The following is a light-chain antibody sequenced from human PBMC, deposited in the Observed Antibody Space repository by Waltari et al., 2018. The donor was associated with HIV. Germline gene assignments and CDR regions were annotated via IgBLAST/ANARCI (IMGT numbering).Light chain of an antibody. CDR2: DVT. Sequence: QSALTQPRSVSGSPGQSVTISCTGTSSYVGADNYVSWYQQHPGKAPTLMIYDVTKRPSGVPDRFSGSKSGNTASLTISGLQAEDEADYYCCSYAGIYTFLFGGGTKLTVL. V-gene: IGLV2-11*01. CDR3: CSYAGIYTFL. CDR1: SSYVGADNY. J-gene: IGLJ2*01.